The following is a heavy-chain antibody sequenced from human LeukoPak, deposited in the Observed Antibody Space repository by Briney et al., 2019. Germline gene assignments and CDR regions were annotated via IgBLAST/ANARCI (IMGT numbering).Heavy chain of an antibody. CDR3: ARDELIIATRGGINF. Sequence: PGGSLRLSCAASGFTFSTYAMHWVRQAPGKGLEWVANINQDGSQKYYLDSVNGRFTISRDNAKNSLYLQMNNLRVEDTAVYYCARDELIIATRGGINFWGQGTLVTVSS. CDR2: INQDGSQK. J-gene: IGHJ4*02. V-gene: IGHV3-7*01. D-gene: IGHD3-16*01. CDR1: GFTFSTYA.